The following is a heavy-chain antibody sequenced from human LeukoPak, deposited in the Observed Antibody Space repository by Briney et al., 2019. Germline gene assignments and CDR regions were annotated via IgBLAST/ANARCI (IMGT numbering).Heavy chain of an antibody. CDR2: IWYDGSNK. Sequence: PGRSLRLSCAASGFTFSSYGMHWVRQAPGKGLEWVAVIWYDGSNKYYADSVKGRLTISRDKSKNTLYLQMNSLRAEDTAVYYCARDFSSGERGGFDYWGQGTLVTVSS. D-gene: IGHD6-19*01. J-gene: IGHJ4*02. CDR3: ARDFSSGERGGFDY. V-gene: IGHV3-33*01. CDR1: GFTFSSYG.